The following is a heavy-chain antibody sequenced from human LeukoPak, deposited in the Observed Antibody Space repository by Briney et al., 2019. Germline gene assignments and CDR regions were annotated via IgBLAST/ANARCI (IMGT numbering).Heavy chain of an antibody. J-gene: IGHJ4*02. CDR1: GYTFTNNY. Sequence: GASVKVSCKASGYTFTNNYMHWVRQAPGQGLEGMGWINPNTGGTNSAQKFQGRVTMTRDTSISTAYMELKRLSSDDTAVYFCAREGFCTGSKCPAEYWGQGTLVTVSS. D-gene: IGHD2-8*02. CDR3: AREGFCTGSKCPAEY. V-gene: IGHV1-2*02. CDR2: INPNTGGT.